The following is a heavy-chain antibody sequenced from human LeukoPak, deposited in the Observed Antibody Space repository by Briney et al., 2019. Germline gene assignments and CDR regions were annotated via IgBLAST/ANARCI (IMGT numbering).Heavy chain of an antibody. V-gene: IGHV3-9*01. J-gene: IGHJ4*02. CDR1: GFTFDDYA. Sequence: GRSLRLSCAASGFTFDDYAMHWVRQAPGKGLEWVSGISWNSGSIGYADSVKGRFTISRDNAKNSLYLQMNSLRAEDTALYYCAKPRTRDYGDSSFDYWGQGTLVTVSS. CDR2: ISWNSGSI. D-gene: IGHD4-17*01. CDR3: AKPRTRDYGDSSFDY.